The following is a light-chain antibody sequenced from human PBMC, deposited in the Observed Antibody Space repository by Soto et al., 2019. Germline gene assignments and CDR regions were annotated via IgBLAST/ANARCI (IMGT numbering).Light chain of an antibody. CDR3: QQLETYPLS. Sequence: AIQVTQSPSSLSASVGDTVTITCRASQGISSAFAWYQQKPGKVPRLLIYDVFNLQSGVPSRFSGSESGTDFTLTISRLQPEDFATYYCQQLETYPLSFGQGTRLEV. J-gene: IGKJ5*01. CDR1: QGISSA. CDR2: DVF. V-gene: IGKV1-13*02.